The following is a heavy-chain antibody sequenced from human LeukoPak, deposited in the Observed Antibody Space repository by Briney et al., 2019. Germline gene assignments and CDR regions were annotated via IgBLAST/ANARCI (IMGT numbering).Heavy chain of an antibody. CDR1: GYTFTNYY. V-gene: IGHV1-46*01. Sequence: VASVKVSCEASGYTFTNYYIHWVRQAPGQGLEWLGVINPSGGSTSYAQKFQGRVILTRDTYTSTVYMELSSLRSEDTAVYYCAREGVDYYYGMDVWGQGTTVTVSS. D-gene: IGHD2-15*01. CDR2: INPSGGST. CDR3: AREGVDYYYGMDV. J-gene: IGHJ6*02.